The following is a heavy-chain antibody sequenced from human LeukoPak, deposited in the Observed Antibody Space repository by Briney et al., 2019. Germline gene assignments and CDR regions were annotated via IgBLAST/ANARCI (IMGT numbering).Heavy chain of an antibody. J-gene: IGHJ4*02. CDR2: IHYSGST. Sequence: SETLSLTCTVSGVSISGYYWSWIRQPPGQGRGGIGYIHYSGSTNYNPSLKSRVTISVDSSKNQFSLKLSSVTAADTAVYYCARSTGTTMFIDYWGQGTLVTVSS. CDR1: GVSISGYY. V-gene: IGHV4-59*01. CDR3: ARSTGTTMFIDY. D-gene: IGHD3-10*02.